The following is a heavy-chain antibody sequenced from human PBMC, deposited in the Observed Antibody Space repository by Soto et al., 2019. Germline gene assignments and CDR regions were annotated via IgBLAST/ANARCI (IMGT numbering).Heavy chain of an antibody. CDR2: ISPIFGTA. CDR1: GGTFSSYA. Sequence: SVKVSCKASGGTFSSYAISWVRQAPGQGLEWMGGISPIFGTANYAQKFQGRVTITADESTSTAYMELSSLRSEDTAVYYCARDALTYYVFWSGYYGPCGVDVWGQWTTVTVSS. V-gene: IGHV1-69*01. CDR3: ARDALTYYVFWSGYYGPCGVDV. J-gene: IGHJ6*02. D-gene: IGHD3-3*01.